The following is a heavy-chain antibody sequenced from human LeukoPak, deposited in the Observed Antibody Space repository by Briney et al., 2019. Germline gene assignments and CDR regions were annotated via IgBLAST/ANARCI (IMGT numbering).Heavy chain of an antibody. D-gene: IGHD5-24*01. CDR3: AKDGYTIGALDY. Sequence: PGGSLRLSCAASGFTFSSYEMNWVRQAPGKGLEWVANIKQDGSEKYYVDSVKGRFTISRDNAKNSLYLQMNSLRAEDTAVYYCAKDGYTIGALDYWGQGTLVTVSS. CDR2: IKQDGSEK. CDR1: GFTFSSYE. J-gene: IGHJ4*02. V-gene: IGHV3-7*01.